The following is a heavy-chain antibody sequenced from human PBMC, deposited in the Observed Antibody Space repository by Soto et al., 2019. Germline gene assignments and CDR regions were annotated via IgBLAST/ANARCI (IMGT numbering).Heavy chain of an antibody. CDR2: FNPKSGGA. D-gene: IGHD6-25*01. Sequence: QVQLVQSAAEVEKPGASVKVSCQISGYSFPAFYIHWVRQAPGQGLEWVGWFNPKSGGANSAQKFQGRVTMTRATSISTVYMDVSGLTSDDTAVYYCARASAAATSWFDYWGQGTLVTVSS. J-gene: IGHJ5*01. V-gene: IGHV1-2*02. CDR3: ARASAAATSWFDY. CDR1: GYSFPAFY.